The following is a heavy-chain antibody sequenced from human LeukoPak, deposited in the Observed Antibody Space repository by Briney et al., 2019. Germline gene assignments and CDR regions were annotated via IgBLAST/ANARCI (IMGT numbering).Heavy chain of an antibody. D-gene: IGHD6-13*01. J-gene: IGHJ3*02. CDR3: ASLYSSSWFDAFDI. V-gene: IGHV4-59*01. CDR1: GGSFSGYY. CDR2: IYYSGST. Sequence: SETLSLTCAVYGGSFSGYYWSWIRQPPGKGLEWIGYIYYSGSTNYNPSLKSRVTISVDTSKNQFSLKLSSVTAADTAVYYCASLYSSSWFDAFDIWGQGTMVTVSS.